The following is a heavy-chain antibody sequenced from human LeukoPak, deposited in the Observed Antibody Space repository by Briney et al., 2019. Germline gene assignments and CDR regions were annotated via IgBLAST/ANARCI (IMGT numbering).Heavy chain of an antibody. D-gene: IGHD6-13*01. CDR1: RFTFSSYG. Sequence: GGSLRLSYAASRFTFSSYGMHWVRQAPGKGLEWVAFIRYDGSNKYYADSVKGRFTISRDNSKNTLYLQMNSLRAEDTAVYYCARVGRTIAAAGFGAFDIWGQGTMVTVSS. J-gene: IGHJ3*02. CDR2: IRYDGSNK. V-gene: IGHV3-30*02. CDR3: ARVGRTIAAAGFGAFDI.